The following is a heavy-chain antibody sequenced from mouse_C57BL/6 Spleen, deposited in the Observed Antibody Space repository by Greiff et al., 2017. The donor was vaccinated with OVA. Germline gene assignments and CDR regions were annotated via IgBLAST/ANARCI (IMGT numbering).Heavy chain of an antibody. D-gene: IGHD2-4*01. CDR3: TTHYYDYDGWFAY. J-gene: IGHJ3*01. V-gene: IGHV1-5*01. CDR1: GYTFTSYW. Sequence: VQLQQSGTVLARPGASVKMSCKTSGYTFTSYWMHWVKQRPGQGLEWIGAIYPGNSDTSYNQKFKGKAKLTAVTSASTAYMELSSLTNEDSAVYYCTTHYYDYDGWFAYWGQGTLVTVSA. CDR2: IYPGNSDT.